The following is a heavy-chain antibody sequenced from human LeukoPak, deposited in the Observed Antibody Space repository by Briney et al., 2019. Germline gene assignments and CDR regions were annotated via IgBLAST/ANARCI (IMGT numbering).Heavy chain of an antibody. Sequence: ASVKVSCKASGYTFTSYGISWVRQAPGQGLEWMACISGYNGNTNYAQKLQGRVTMTTDTSTTTDYMELRSLRSDDTAVYYCARKVSSGWPGFDYWGQGTRVTVSS. CDR3: ARKVSSGWPGFDY. J-gene: IGHJ4*02. CDR1: GYTFTSYG. CDR2: ISGYNGNT. D-gene: IGHD6-19*01. V-gene: IGHV1-18*04.